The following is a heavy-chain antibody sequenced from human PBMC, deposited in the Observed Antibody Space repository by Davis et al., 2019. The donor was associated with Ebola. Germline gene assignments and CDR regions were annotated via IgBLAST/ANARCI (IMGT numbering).Heavy chain of an antibody. CDR1: GGAIRSSSYY. J-gene: IGHJ1*01. D-gene: IGHD2-2*01. Sequence: PSETLSLTCTVSGGAIRSSSYYWGWVRQTPGKGLEWIGSILYSGSTDYNPSLESRLIVSVDTSKNQFSLKLRSVTAADTAVYYCARGGGRCITSSCFRAAPFQHWGQGTLVTVSS. V-gene: IGHV4-39*07. CDR2: ILYSGST. CDR3: ARGGGRCITSSCFRAAPFQH.